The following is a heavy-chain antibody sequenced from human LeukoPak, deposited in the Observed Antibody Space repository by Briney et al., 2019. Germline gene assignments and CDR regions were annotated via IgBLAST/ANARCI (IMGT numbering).Heavy chain of an antibody. CDR1: GYSFSSYH. Sequence: ASVKVSWKTSGYSFSSYHMHWVRQAPGQGLEWMGIFEPISGTKRVAEKFQGRVNMTRDTATSTVYMELSSLRPEDTGMYYCARDKEEVAHYDWFDPWGQGTQVTVSS. CDR3: ARDKEEVAHYDWFDP. D-gene: IGHD3-16*01. V-gene: IGHV1-46*01. CDR2: FEPISGTK. J-gene: IGHJ5*02.